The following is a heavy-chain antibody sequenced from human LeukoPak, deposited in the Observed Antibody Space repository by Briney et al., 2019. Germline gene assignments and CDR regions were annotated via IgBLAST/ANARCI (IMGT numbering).Heavy chain of an antibody. CDR2: IYHSGST. J-gene: IGHJ5*02. CDR3: ARGGTTGIDWFDP. Sequence: NPSETLSPTCTVSGGSISSGGYDWSWIRQPPGKGLEWIGYIYHSGSTYYNPSLKSRVTISVDRSKNQFSLKLSSVTAADTAVYYCARGGTTGIDWFDPWGQGTLVTVSS. CDR1: GGSISSGGYD. V-gene: IGHV4-30-2*01. D-gene: IGHD1-1*01.